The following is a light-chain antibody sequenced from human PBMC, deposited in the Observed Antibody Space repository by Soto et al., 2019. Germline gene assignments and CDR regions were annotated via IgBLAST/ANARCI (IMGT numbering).Light chain of an antibody. Sequence: QSVLTQPPSASGTPGQRFTISCSRSSSNIGRNSVYWFQQLPGTAPKLLMYGDVQRPSGVPDRFSASKSGTSATLAISGLRSEDEATYYCAAWDDSLSGRWVFGGGTKLTVL. J-gene: IGLJ3*02. CDR1: SSNIGRNS. CDR2: GDV. CDR3: AAWDDSLSGRWV. V-gene: IGLV1-47*02.